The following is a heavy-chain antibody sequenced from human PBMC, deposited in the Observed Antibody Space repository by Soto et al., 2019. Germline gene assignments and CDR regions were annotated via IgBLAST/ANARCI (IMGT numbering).Heavy chain of an antibody. J-gene: IGHJ4*02. CDR3: ARDSGAKLSSS. CDR1: GGTFSSYR. Sequence: SVKVSCKASGGTFSSYRINWVRQAPGQGLEWVGGIVPIYRTADYAQRFQGRVTITADESARTAYMELRSLKSQDTAVYYCARDSGAKLSSSWGQGTLVTVSS. CDR2: IVPIYRTA. V-gene: IGHV1-69*13. D-gene: IGHD6-13*01.